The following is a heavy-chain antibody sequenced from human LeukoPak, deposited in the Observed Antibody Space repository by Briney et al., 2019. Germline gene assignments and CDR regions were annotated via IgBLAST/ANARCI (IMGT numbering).Heavy chain of an antibody. Sequence: GESLKISCKCSGYSFTTYWFAWVRQMPGKGLEWMGVLYHGDSDTRYSPSFQGQVTFSADKSTTTVYLQWSSLKASDTAMYYCARHSSRFCSGGSCYSYSSGWYYWGQGTLVTVSS. V-gene: IGHV5-51*01. CDR2: LYHGDSDT. CDR1: GYSFTTYW. CDR3: ARHSSRFCSGGSCYSYSSGWYY. D-gene: IGHD2-15*01. J-gene: IGHJ4*02.